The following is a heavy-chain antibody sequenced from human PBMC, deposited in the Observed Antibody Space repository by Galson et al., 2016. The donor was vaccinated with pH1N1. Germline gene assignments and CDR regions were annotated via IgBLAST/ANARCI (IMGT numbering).Heavy chain of an antibody. CDR2: IIPIFNTA. Sequence: SCKASGGTFGSYGINWVRQAPGQGLEWMGGIIPIFNTAKYAQNFQGRVTMTRDTSTSTVYMELSSLTSEDTAMYYCVGIKGGTLDLWGQGTKVTVSS. J-gene: IGHJ3*01. CDR3: VGIKGGTLDL. D-gene: IGHD3-16*01. V-gene: IGHV1-69*05. CDR1: GGTFGSYG.